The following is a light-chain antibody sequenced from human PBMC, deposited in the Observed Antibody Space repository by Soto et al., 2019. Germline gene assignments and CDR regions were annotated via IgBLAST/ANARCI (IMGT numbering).Light chain of an antibody. CDR3: QSYDSSLSGSNVV. CDR1: SSNIGAGYD. CDR2: GNS. V-gene: IGLV1-40*01. J-gene: IGLJ2*01. Sequence: QSALTQPPSVSGAPGQRVTISCTGSSSNIGAGYDVHWYQQLPGRAPKLLIYGNSNRPSGVPDRFSGSKSGTSASLAITGLQAEDEADYYCQSYDSSLSGSNVVFGGGTKLTVL.